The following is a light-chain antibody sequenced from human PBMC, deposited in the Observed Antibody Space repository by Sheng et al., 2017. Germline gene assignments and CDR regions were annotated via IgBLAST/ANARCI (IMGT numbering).Light chain of an antibody. J-gene: IGLJ3*02. CDR2: KDT. Sequence: SFEMTQAPSESVSPGQTATITCSGDELSKQYVYWYQVKSGQAPILVIYKDTERPSGIPERFSGSSSGTTVTLTITEVKAEDEAVYYCQSSDNSGAWVFGGGTRLT. V-gene: IGLV3-25*02. CDR1: ELSKQY. CDR3: QSSDNSGAWV.